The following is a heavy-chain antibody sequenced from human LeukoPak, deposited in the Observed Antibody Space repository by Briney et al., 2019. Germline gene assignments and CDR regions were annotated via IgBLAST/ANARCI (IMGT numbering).Heavy chain of an antibody. CDR3: ARAANYIVVVPAAIPNWSDP. D-gene: IGHD2-2*01. V-gene: IGHV3-7*01. J-gene: IGHJ5*02. CDR2: IKQDGSEK. CDR1: GFTFSSYW. Sequence: PGGSLRLSCAASGFTFSSYWMSWVRQAPGKGLEWVANIKQDGSEKYYVDSVKGRFTISRDNAKNSLYLQMNSLRAEDTAVYYCARAANYIVVVPAAIPNWSDPWGQGTLVTVSS.